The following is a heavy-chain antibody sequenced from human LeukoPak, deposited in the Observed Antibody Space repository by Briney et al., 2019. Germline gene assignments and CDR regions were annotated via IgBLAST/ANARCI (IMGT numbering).Heavy chain of an antibody. CDR1: GGSISSGGYY. V-gene: IGHV4-31*03. J-gene: IGHJ5*02. CDR2: IYYSGST. D-gene: IGHD1-7*01. CDR3: ARGGTTNWFDP. Sequence: SETLSLTFTVSGGSISSGGYYWSWIRQHPGKGLEWIGYIYYSGSTYYNPSLKSRVTISVDTSKNQFSLKLSSVTAADTAVYYCARGGTTNWFDPWGQGTLVTVSS.